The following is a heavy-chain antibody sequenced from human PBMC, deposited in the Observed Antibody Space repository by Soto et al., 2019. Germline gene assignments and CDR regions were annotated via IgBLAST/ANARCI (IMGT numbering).Heavy chain of an antibody. D-gene: IGHD3-10*01. CDR1: GFTFSGYA. CDR3: ARKVSGSTGRPDLWYFDL. CDR2: ISGGGDAT. V-gene: IGHV3-23*01. Sequence: EVQLLDSGGGLVQPGGSLRLSCAASGFTFSGYALTWVRQAPGEGLEWVSAISGGGDATFYADSVKGRFTISRDNSKNTLYLQMNTLRAEDTAVYYCARKVSGSTGRPDLWYFDLWGRGTLVTVSS. J-gene: IGHJ2*01.